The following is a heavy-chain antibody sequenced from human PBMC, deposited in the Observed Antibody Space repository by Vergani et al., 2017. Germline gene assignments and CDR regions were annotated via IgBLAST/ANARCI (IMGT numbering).Heavy chain of an antibody. J-gene: IGHJ6*02. CDR1: GFTFNHYA. CDR2: ISGSGGST. D-gene: IGHD5-12*01. CDR3: AKANPRNSGYDYLYYYHAMDV. V-gene: IGHV3-23*01. Sequence: EVQLLESGGDLVQPGGSLRLSCAASGFTFNHYAMNWVRQAPGKGLEWVSGISGSGGSTYYAGSVKGRLPISKDSSKNTLYLQMNSRSAGDTAVYYCAKANPRNSGYDYLYYYHAMDVWGQGTTVTVSS.